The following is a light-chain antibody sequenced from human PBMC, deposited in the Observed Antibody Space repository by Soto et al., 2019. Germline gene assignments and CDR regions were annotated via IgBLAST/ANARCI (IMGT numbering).Light chain of an antibody. CDR1: QSVSSY. J-gene: IGKJ1*01. V-gene: IGKV3-11*01. Sequence: EIVLTQSPATLSLSPGERATLSCRASQSVSSYLAWYQQKPGQAPRLLIYDASNRATGIPPRFSGGGSGTEFTLTISSLQSEDFAVYYCQQYSDWPPWTFGQGTKVDIK. CDR2: DAS. CDR3: QQYSDWPPWT.